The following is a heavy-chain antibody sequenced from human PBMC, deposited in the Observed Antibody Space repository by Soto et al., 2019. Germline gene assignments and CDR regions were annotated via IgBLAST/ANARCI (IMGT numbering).Heavy chain of an antibody. V-gene: IGHV6-1*01. CDR3: ARGNSGNYFNGAFHI. J-gene: IGHJ3*02. CDR2: AYYRSRWYV. D-gene: IGHD1-26*01. Sequence: PSQTLSLTCAISGDSVSSDSAAWNWIRQSPSRGLEWLGRAYYRSRWYVDYAESVKSRITMKTDTSKNQLSLLLNSVTPEDTAVYYCARGNSGNYFNGAFHIWGQGTMVTVS. CDR1: GDSVSSDSAA.